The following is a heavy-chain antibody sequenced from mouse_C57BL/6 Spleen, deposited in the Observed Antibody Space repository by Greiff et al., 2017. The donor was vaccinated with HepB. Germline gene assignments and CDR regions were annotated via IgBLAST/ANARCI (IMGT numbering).Heavy chain of an antibody. Sequence: EVKLMESGPGLVKPSQSLTLTCSVTGYSITSGYYWNWIRQFPGNKLEWMGYISYDGSNNYNPSLKNRISITRDTSKNQFFLKLNSVTTEDTATYYCARPSDGYYWYFDVWGTGTTVTVSS. CDR3: ARPSDGYYWYFDV. D-gene: IGHD2-3*01. CDR1: GYSITSGYY. J-gene: IGHJ1*03. CDR2: ISYDGSN. V-gene: IGHV3-6*01.